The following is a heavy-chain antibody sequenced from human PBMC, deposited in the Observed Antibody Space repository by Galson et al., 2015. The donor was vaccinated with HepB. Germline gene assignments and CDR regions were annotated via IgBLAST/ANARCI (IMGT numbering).Heavy chain of an antibody. CDR1: GYTFTSYA. V-gene: IGHV7-4-1*02. Sequence: SVKVSCKASGYTFTSYAMNWVRQAPGQGLEWMGWINTNTGNPTYAQGFTGRFVFSLDTSVSTAYLQISSLKAEDTAVYYCARVTASYYDFWSGYPVYYYYYYMDVWGKGTTVTVSS. D-gene: IGHD3-3*01. J-gene: IGHJ6*03. CDR2: INTNTGNP. CDR3: ARVTASYYDFWSGYPVYYYYYYMDV.